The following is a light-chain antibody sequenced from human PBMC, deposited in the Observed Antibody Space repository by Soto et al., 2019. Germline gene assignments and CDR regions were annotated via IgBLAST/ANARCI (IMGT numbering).Light chain of an antibody. J-gene: IGKJ1*01. CDR1: QSVSSN. Sequence: EIVMTQSPATLSVSPGERATLSCRASQSVSSNLAWYQQKPGQAPRLLIYGASTRATDIPARFSGSGSGTDFTLTISSLQSEDFAVYYCQQYNKWPPWTFGQGTKVDIK. CDR3: QQYNKWPPWT. V-gene: IGKV3-15*01. CDR2: GAS.